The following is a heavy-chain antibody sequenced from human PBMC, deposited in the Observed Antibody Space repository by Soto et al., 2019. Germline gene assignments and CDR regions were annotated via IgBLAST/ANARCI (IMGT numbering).Heavy chain of an antibody. Sequence: GASVKVSCKSSGYTFTSYGISWVRQAPGQGLEWMGWISAYNGNTNYAQKLQGRVTMTTDTSTSTAYMELSSVTAADTAVYYCARSPHDIGYCSSTSCYRFFGPPDYWGQGTLVTVSS. V-gene: IGHV1-18*01. CDR3: ARSPHDIGYCSSTSCYRFFGPPDY. CDR1: GYTFTSYG. J-gene: IGHJ4*02. D-gene: IGHD2-2*01. CDR2: ISAYNGNT.